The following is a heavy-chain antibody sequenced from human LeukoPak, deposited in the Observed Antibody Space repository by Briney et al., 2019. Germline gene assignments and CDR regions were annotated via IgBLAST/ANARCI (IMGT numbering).Heavy chain of an antibody. CDR3: ARGSMGIAAAGSI. J-gene: IGHJ4*02. V-gene: IGHV4-59*01. D-gene: IGHD6-13*01. CDR2: IYYSGST. CDR1: GGSISSYY. Sequence: SETLSLTCTVSGGSISSYYWSWIRQPPGKGLEWIGYIYYSGSTNYNPSLKSRVTISVDTSKNQFSLKLSSVTAADTAVYYCARGSMGIAAAGSIWGQGTLVTVSS.